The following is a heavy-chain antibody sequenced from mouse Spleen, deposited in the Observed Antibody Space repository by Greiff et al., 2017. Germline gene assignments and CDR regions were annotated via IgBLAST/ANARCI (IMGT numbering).Heavy chain of an antibody. J-gene: IGHJ2*01. D-gene: IGHD4-1*01. Sequence: EVRLVESGGGLVKPGGSLKLSCAASGFTFSSYAMSWVRQTPEKRLEWVATISSGGSYTYYPDSVKGRFTISRDNAKNTLYLQMSSLRSEDTAMYYCARQLQSGTGYWGQGTTLTVSS. CDR2: ISSGGSYT. V-gene: IGHV5-9-1*01. CDR1: GFTFSSYA. CDR3: ARQLQSGTGY.